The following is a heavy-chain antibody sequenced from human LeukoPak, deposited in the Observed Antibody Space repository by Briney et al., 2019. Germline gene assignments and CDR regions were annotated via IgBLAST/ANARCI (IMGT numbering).Heavy chain of an antibody. V-gene: IGHV3-66*01. D-gene: IGHD4-11*01. CDR1: GFTFSSYY. J-gene: IGHJ6*02. CDR3: ARSYSNHLFGMDV. CDR2: IYSGGST. Sequence: PGGSLRLSCAASGFTFSSYYMTWVRQAPGKGLEWVSVIYSGGSTYYADSVMGRVAITTDNSKNTVFLQMNSVRAEDTAVYYCARSYSNHLFGMDVWGQGTTVSVSS.